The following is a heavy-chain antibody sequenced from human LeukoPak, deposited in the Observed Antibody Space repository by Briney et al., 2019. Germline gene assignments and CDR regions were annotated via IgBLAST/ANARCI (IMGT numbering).Heavy chain of an antibody. CDR2: IWYDGQTK. J-gene: IGHJ4*02. Sequence: GGSLRLSCEASGFIFRNYGMRWVRQAPGKGLEWVALIWYDGQTKFYADSVKDRFTISRDNSGNTLFLQMSSLRVEDTAMYYCAREWGRIAVAGGPGYWGQGILVTVSS. CDR1: GFIFRNYG. CDR3: AREWGRIAVAGGPGY. D-gene: IGHD6-19*01. V-gene: IGHV3-33*01.